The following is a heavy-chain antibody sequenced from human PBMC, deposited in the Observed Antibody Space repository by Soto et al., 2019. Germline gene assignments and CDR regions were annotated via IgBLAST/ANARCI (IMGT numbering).Heavy chain of an antibody. Sequence: QLQLQESGSGLVKPSQTLSLTCAVSGGSISSGGYSWSWIRQPPGKGLEWIGYIYHSGSTYYNPSLKSRVTISVDRSKNQFSLKLSSVTAADTAVYYFASGHYSNQLHYFDYWGQGTLVTVSS. D-gene: IGHD4-4*01. V-gene: IGHV4-30-2*01. J-gene: IGHJ4*02. CDR3: ASGHYSNQLHYFDY. CDR2: IYHSGST. CDR1: GGSISSGGYS.